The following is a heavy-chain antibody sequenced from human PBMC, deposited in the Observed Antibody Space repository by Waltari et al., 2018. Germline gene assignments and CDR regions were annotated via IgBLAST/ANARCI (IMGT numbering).Heavy chain of an antibody. D-gene: IGHD3-16*01. CDR1: GDSISGGYD. J-gene: IGHJ4*02. V-gene: IGHV4-38-2*01. CDR2: IYGSSGST. Sequence: QVQLQESGPGLVKPSETLSLTCAVSGDSISGGYDWTWIRQSPGKGLEWIGYIYGSSGSTNYNPSRKNRLTISRDTSKNQFSLKLSSVTAADTAVYYCARRGSINSNFDYWGQGVLVTVSS. CDR3: ARRGSINSNFDY.